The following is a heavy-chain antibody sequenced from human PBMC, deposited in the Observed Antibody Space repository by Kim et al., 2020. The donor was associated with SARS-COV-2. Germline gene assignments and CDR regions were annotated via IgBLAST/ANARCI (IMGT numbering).Heavy chain of an antibody. Sequence: SETLSLTCTVSGGSVSSDSYYWSWIRQTPGKGLEWIGYIYYSGSTNDNPSLKSRVTISVDTSKNQFSLKLSSVTAADTAVYYCARDAPWGYYGSGSGDIWGQGTMVTVSS. V-gene: IGHV4-61*01. CDR2: IYYSGST. J-gene: IGHJ3*02. CDR3: ARDAPWGYYGSGSGDI. D-gene: IGHD3-10*01. CDR1: GGSVSSDSYY.